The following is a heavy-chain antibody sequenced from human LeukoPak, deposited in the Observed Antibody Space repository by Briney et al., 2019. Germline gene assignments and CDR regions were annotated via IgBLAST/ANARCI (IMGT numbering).Heavy chain of an antibody. CDR2: INHSGNT. CDR3: ARGHYYDSSGYLYYFDY. V-gene: IGHV4-34*01. CDR1: GGSFSGYY. D-gene: IGHD3-22*01. Sequence: SETLSLTCAVYGGSFSGYYWSWIRQPPGKGLEWIGEINHSGNTNYNPSLKSRVTISVDTSKNQFSLKLSSVTAADTAVYYCARGHYYDSSGYLYYFDYWGQGTLVTVSS. J-gene: IGHJ4*02.